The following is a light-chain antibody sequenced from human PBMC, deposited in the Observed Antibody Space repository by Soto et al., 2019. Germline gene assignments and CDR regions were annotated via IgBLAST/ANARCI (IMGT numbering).Light chain of an antibody. J-gene: IGKJ4*01. CDR2: DAS. CDR1: QDISSY. CDR3: QQRSNWPLT. Sequence: EIVLTRSPATLSLSPGERATLSCRASQDISSYLAWYQQKPGQAPRVLIYDASNRATGIPGRFSGSGSGTDFTLTISSLEPDDFAVYYCQQRSNWPLTFGGGTKVDIK. V-gene: IGKV3-11*01.